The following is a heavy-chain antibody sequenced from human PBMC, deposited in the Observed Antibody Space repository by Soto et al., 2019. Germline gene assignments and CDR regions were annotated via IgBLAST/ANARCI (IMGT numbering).Heavy chain of an antibody. CDR2: IYHSGST. Sequence: QVQLQESGPGLVKPSQTLSLTCTVSGGSISSGDYYWSWIRQSPGKGLEWIGYIYHSGSTYYNPSLKCRVTISVDTSKNQFSLKLSSVTAADTAVYYCARERPDGARLDPWGQGTLVTVSS. CDR3: ARERPDGARLDP. V-gene: IGHV4-30-4*01. J-gene: IGHJ5*02. D-gene: IGHD6-6*01. CDR1: GGSISSGDYY.